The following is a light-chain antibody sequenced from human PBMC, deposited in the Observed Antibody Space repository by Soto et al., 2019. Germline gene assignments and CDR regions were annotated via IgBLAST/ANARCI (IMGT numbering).Light chain of an antibody. CDR1: QSVGGSY. CDR3: PQYGSSPPVT. V-gene: IGKV3-20*01. J-gene: IGKJ5*01. CDR2: GAS. Sequence: EIVLTQSPGTLSLSPGERATLSCRASQSVGGSYLAWYQQKPGQAPRLLISGASSRATGIPDRFGGSGSGTDFTLTISRLEPEDFAVYYCPQYGSSPPVTFGQGTRLEIK.